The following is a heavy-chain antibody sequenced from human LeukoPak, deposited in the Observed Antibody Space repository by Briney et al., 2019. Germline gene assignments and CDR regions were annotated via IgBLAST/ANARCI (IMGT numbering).Heavy chain of an antibody. J-gene: IGHJ6*04. V-gene: IGHV4-61*09. CDR1: GDSLTSGSRY. CDR3: ARCMSELDYGDYAYYYHMDV. D-gene: IGHD4-17*01. CDR2: FYSSTRT. Sequence: SETLSLTCTVSGDSLTSGSRYWSWIRQPAGKGLECVGHFYSSTRTTYNPSLESRVTISGDTAKNQFSLKLDSVTAADTAVYFCARCMSELDYGDYAYYYHMDVWGKGTTVTVSS.